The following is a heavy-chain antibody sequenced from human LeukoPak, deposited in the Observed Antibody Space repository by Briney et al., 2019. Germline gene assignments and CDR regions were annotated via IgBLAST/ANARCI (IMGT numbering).Heavy chain of an antibody. V-gene: IGHV4-59*01. CDR1: GGSISSYY. Sequence: PSETLSLTCTVSGGSISSYYWSWIRQPPGKGLEWIGYIYYSGSTNYNPSLKSRVTISVDTSKNQFSLKLSSVTAADTAVYYCARSRAKYSSSWFYWGQGTLVTVSS. CDR2: IYYSGST. J-gene: IGHJ4*02. CDR3: ARSRAKYSSSWFY. D-gene: IGHD6-13*01.